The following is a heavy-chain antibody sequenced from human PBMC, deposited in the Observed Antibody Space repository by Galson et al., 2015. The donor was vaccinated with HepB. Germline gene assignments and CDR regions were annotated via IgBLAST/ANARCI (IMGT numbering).Heavy chain of an antibody. V-gene: IGHV4-61*02. CDR1: GGSISSGSYY. CDR3: AREGGYGDSDY. CDR2: IYTSGST. D-gene: IGHD4-17*01. Sequence: TLSLTCTVSGGSISSGSYYWSWIRQPAGKGLEWIGRIYTSGSTNYNPSLKSRVTMSVDTSKNQFSLKLSSVTAADTAVYYCAREGGYGDSDYWGQGTLVTVSS. J-gene: IGHJ4*02.